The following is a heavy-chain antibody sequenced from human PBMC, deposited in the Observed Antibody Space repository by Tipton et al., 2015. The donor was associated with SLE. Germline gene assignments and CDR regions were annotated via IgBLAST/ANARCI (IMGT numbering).Heavy chain of an antibody. CDR2: IKSKTDGGTT. CDR1: GFTFSNAW. D-gene: IGHD5-24*01. J-gene: IGHJ2*01. CDR3: TTDGRWAGSLRILARSDGWYFDL. Sequence: SLRLSCAASGFTFSNAWMSWVRQAPGKGLEWVGRIKSKTDGGTTDYAAPVKGRFTISRDDSKNTLYLQMNSLKTEDTAVYYCTTDGRWAGSLRILARSDGWYFDLWGRGTLVTVSS. V-gene: IGHV3-15*01.